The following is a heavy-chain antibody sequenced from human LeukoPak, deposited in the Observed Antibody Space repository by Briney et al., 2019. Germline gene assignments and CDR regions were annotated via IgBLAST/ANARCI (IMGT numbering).Heavy chain of an antibody. Sequence: ASVKVSCKASGYTFTSYGISWVRQAPGQGLEWMGWISAYNGNTNYAQKLQGRVTMTTDTSTSTAYMELGSLRSDDTAVYYCARASGYCSSTSCYPEGSWFDPWGQGTLVTVSS. CDR1: GYTFTSYG. J-gene: IGHJ5*02. D-gene: IGHD2-2*03. V-gene: IGHV1-18*01. CDR3: ARASGYCSSTSCYPEGSWFDP. CDR2: ISAYNGNT.